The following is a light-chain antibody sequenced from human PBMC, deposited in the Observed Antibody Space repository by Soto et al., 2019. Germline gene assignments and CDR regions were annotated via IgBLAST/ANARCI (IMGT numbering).Light chain of an antibody. Sequence: EIVITQSPSALSVAPGETATHSCRASQSVGSSLAWYQKKPGKAPTLLIYGISTRATGLPGRFSGGGSGTDFTLTISRLEPEDFAVYYCQQYGSSGTFGHGTKVDI. CDR1: QSVGSS. V-gene: IGKV3-20*01. CDR2: GIS. CDR3: QQYGSSGT. J-gene: IGKJ1*01.